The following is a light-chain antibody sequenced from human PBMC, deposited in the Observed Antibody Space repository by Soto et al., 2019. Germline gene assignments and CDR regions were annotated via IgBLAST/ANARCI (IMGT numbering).Light chain of an antibody. CDR1: QSISSW. CDR3: QQYNSYSQT. V-gene: IGKV1-5*03. Sequence: DIQMTQSPSTLSASVEDRVTSTCRASQSISSWLAWYQQKPGKAPKLLIYKASSLESGVPSRFSGSESGIEFTLTISSLQPDDFATYYCQQYNSYSQTFGQGTKVEIK. CDR2: KAS. J-gene: IGKJ1*01.